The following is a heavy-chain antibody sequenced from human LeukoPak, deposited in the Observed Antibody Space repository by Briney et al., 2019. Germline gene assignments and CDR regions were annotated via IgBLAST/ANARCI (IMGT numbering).Heavy chain of an antibody. V-gene: IGHV3-53*01. CDR1: EFTVSRNY. D-gene: IGHD5-24*01. Sequence: GGSLRLSCTASEFTVSRNYMLWVRQAPGKGLEWVSLIFSNGDTHYADSVKGRFTISRDTSKNTVSLQMNSLRGEDTAMYYCTRDQMNYWGERALVTVSS. J-gene: IGHJ4*02. CDR2: IFSNGDT. CDR3: TRDQMNY.